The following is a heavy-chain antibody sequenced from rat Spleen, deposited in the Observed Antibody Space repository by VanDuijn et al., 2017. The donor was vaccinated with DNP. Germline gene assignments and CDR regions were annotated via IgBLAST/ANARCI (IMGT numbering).Heavy chain of an antibody. CDR2: IGSDGSST. Sequence: EVQLVESGGDLVQPGRSLKLSCAASGFTFSDYYMAWVRQAPTEGLECVATIGSDGSSTYYRDSVRGRFTISRDNAKSSLYLQMDSLRSEDTATYYCTTDSAYWGQGSLVTVSS. CDR3: TTDSAY. CDR1: GFTFSDYY. J-gene: IGHJ3*01. V-gene: IGHV5-20*01.